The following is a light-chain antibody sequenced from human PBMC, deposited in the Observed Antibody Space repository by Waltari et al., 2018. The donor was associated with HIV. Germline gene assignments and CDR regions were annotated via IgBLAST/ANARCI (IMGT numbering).Light chain of an antibody. CDR2: EAT. V-gene: IGLV2-8*01. CDR1: SSDVGGYNY. Sequence: QSALPQPPSASGSPGQSVTISCTGTSSDVGGYNYVSWYQQYPGKAPNLIIYEATKRPSGVPDRFSGSKSGNTASLTVSGLQAEDEADYYCTSYAGRDNFVVFGGGTRLTVL. CDR3: TSYAGRDNFVV. J-gene: IGLJ2*01.